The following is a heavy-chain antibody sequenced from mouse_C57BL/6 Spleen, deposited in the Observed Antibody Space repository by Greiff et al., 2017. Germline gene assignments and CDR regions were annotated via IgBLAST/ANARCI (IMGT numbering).Heavy chain of an antibody. J-gene: IGHJ3*01. CDR3: AREGTVGFAY. CDR1: GYSFTGYY. Sequence: EVQLQQSGPELVKPGASVKISCKASGYSFTGYYMNWVKQSPEKSLEWIGEINPSTGGTTYNQKFKAKATLTVDKSSSTAYMQLKSLTSEDSAVYYCAREGTVGFAYWGQGTLVTVSA. D-gene: IGHD3-3*01. CDR2: INPSTGGT. V-gene: IGHV1-42*01.